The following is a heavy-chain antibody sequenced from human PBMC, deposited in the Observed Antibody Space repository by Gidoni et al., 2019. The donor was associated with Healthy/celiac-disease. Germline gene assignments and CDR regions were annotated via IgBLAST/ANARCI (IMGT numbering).Heavy chain of an antibody. CDR3: ARSRWTAAGTFFFDY. V-gene: IGHV4-34*01. Sequence: QVQLQQWGAGLLKPSETRSLTCAVYGGSCSGYYWSWIRQPPGEGLEWIGEINHSGSTNYNPSLKSRVTISVDTSKNQFSLKLSSVTAADTAVYYCARSRWTAAGTFFFDYWGQGTLVTVST. J-gene: IGHJ4*02. CDR2: INHSGST. CDR1: GGSCSGYY. D-gene: IGHD6-13*01.